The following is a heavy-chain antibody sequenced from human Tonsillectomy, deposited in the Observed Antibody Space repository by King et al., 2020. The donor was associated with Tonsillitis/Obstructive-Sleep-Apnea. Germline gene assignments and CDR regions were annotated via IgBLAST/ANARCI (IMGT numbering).Heavy chain of an antibody. CDR2: INPNSGDT. CDR3: ARGDIIVVPAAIPYTHGVDV. CDR1: GYTFTAYY. Sequence: VQLVESGAEVKKPGASVKVSCASSGYTFTAYYMYWVRQAPGQGLEWMGWINPNSGDTKYPQKFQGRVTLTRDTSISTAYMQMSGLRSDDTAVYFCARGDIIVVPAAIPYTHGVDVWGQGPTVIVSS. V-gene: IGHV1-2*02. J-gene: IGHJ6*02. D-gene: IGHD2-2*01.